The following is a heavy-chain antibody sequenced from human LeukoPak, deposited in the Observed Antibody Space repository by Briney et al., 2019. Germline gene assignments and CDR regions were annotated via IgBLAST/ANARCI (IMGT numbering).Heavy chain of an antibody. Sequence: PSETLSLTCTVSGGSISSSSYYWGWIRQPPGKGLEWIGSIYFTGNSYYNPSLKSRVTISVDTSKNQFSLKLSSVTAADTAVYYCARHLNHQWELRNLGAFDIWGQGTMVTVSS. D-gene: IGHD1-26*01. CDR1: GGSISSSSYY. CDR3: ARHLNHQWELRNLGAFDI. V-gene: IGHV4-39*01. J-gene: IGHJ3*02. CDR2: IYFTGNS.